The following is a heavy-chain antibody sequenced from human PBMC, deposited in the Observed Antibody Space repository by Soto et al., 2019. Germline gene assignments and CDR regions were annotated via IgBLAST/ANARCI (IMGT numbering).Heavy chain of an antibody. V-gene: IGHV3-7*05. CDR1: GFTFRTYW. Sequence: EVQLVESGGGLVQPGGSLRLSCAASGFTFRTYWLSWVRQVPGKGLEWVANINIDGSEKNYVDSVKGRFTISRDNARNSLYLQMSSLRAEDTALYYCARDGSTSWYSYDYHGMDVWGQGTRVTVSS. CDR2: INIDGSEK. CDR3: ARDGSTSWYSYDYHGMDV. D-gene: IGHD5-18*01. J-gene: IGHJ6*02.